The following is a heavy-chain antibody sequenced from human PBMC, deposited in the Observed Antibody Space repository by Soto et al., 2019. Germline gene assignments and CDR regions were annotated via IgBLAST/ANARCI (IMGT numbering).Heavy chain of an antibody. Sequence: QVQLQESGPGLVKPSETLSLTCTVSGGSVTSGSHYWNWIRQPPGKGLEWIGYIYYSGHTSYNPSLKSRVTMSVDTSKNQFSLKLSSVTPADTAVYYCARITRAYYGLDPWGQGTLVTVSS. D-gene: IGHD3-22*01. V-gene: IGHV4-61*01. CDR3: ARITRAYYGLDP. J-gene: IGHJ5*02. CDR1: GGSVTSGSHY. CDR2: IYYSGHT.